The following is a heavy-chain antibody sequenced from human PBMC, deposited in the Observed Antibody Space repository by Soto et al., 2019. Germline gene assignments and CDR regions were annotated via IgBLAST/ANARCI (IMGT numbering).Heavy chain of an antibody. CDR3: ARWGCSGTNCNLNQRSYDL. CDR2: IWYDGSNK. CDR1: GFIFNEYG. Sequence: GGSLRLSCAASGFIFNEYGMHWVRQAPGKGLEWVAVIWYDGSNKYYADSVKGRFTISRDNSKNTMSLQMNNLRAEDTAVYYCARWGCSGTNCNLNQRSYDLWGQGTLVTVSS. V-gene: IGHV3-33*03. D-gene: IGHD2-15*01. J-gene: IGHJ4*02.